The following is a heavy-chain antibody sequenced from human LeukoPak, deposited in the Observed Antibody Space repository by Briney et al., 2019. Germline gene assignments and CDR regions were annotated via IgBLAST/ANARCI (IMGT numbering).Heavy chain of an antibody. CDR1: GGSISSYY. CDR2: IYYSGST. J-gene: IGHJ4*02. D-gene: IGHD3-10*01. V-gene: IGHV4-59*01. Sequence: SETLSLTCAVSGGSISSYYWSWIRQPPGKGLEWIGYIYYSGSTNYNPSLKSRGTISVDTSNNQFSLKLTSVTAADTAVYYCARSGRGNSAGFDCWGQGTLVTVSS. CDR3: ARSGRGNSAGFDC.